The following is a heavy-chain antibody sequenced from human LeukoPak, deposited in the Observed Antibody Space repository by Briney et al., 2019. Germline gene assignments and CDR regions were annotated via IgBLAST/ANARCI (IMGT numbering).Heavy chain of an antibody. Sequence: PSETLSLTCTVSGYSISSGYYWSWIRQPPGKGLEWIGYIYYSGSTNYNPSLKSRVTISVDTSKNQFSLKLSSVTAADTAVYYCAREAYSSSSSYYYYMDVWGKGTTVTVSS. CDR2: IYYSGST. D-gene: IGHD6-6*01. J-gene: IGHJ6*03. CDR3: AREAYSSSSSYYYYMDV. V-gene: IGHV4-61*01. CDR1: GYSISSGYY.